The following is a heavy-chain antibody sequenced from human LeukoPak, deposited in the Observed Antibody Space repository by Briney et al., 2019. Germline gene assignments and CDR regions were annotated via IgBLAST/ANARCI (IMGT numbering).Heavy chain of an antibody. V-gene: IGHV3-72*01. D-gene: IGHD2-2*01. J-gene: IGHJ3*02. CDR3: ARVSRTYQGAFDI. CDR2: TRNKANGYTT. Sequence: GGSLRLSCADSGFTFSDHYMDWVRQAPGKGLEWVGRTRNKANGYTTEYAASVKGRFTISRDDSKNSLYLQMNSLKTEDTAVYYCARVSRTYQGAFDIWGQGTMVTVSS. CDR1: GFTFSDHY.